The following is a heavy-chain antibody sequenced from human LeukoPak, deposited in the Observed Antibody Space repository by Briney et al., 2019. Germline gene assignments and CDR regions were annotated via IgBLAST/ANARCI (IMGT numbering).Heavy chain of an antibody. J-gene: IGHJ4*02. CDR3: ARGWTVVTYDY. Sequence: KPSETLSLTCTVSGGSISSYYWNWIRQPPGKGLEWIGYIYYSGSTNYNPSLKSRVTISLDTSKNQFSLKLSSVTAADTAIYYCARGWTVVTYDYWGQGTLVTVSS. V-gene: IGHV4-59*01. CDR1: GGSISSYY. D-gene: IGHD4-23*01. CDR2: IYYSGST.